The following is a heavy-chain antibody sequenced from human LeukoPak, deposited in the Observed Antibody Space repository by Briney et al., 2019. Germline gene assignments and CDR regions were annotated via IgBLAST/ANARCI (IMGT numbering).Heavy chain of an antibody. CDR3: AKGQSTIATRSFDS. D-gene: IGHD6-6*01. CDR1: GFTFSTYG. Sequence: GGSMRLSCAASGFTFSTYGMNWVRQAQGKGLEWVSTISTNSANTYYTDSGKGRFTISRDNSKNTLFMQMNSLRAEDTAVYYCAKGQSTIATRSFDSWGQGTLVTVSS. V-gene: IGHV3-23*01. CDR2: ISTNSANT. J-gene: IGHJ4*02.